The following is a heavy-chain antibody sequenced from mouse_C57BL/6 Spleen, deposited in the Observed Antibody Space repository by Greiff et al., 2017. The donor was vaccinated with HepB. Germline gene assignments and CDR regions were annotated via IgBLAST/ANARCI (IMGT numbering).Heavy chain of an antibody. V-gene: IGHV7-3*01. CDR3: ASSWYLDV. Sequence: EVQRVESGGGLVQPGGSLSLSCAASGFTFTDYYMSWVRQPPGKALEWLGFIRNKANGYTTEYSASVKGRFTISRDNSQSILYLQMNALRAEDSATYYCASSWYLDVWGTGTTVTVSS. J-gene: IGHJ1*03. CDR1: GFTFTDYY. CDR2: IRNKANGYTT.